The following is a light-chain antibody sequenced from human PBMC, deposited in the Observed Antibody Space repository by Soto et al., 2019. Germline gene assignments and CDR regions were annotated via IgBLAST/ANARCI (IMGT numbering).Light chain of an antibody. CDR3: CSYAGRYTSV. CDR1: SSDVGGHNY. CDR2: DVS. Sequence: QSALTQPRSVSGSPGQSVTISCTGTSSDVGGHNYVSWYQQHPGKAPKFMIYDVSKRPSGVPDRFSGSKSGNTASLTISGLQAEDEADYYCCSYAGRYTSVFGGGTKLTVL. J-gene: IGLJ2*01. V-gene: IGLV2-11*01.